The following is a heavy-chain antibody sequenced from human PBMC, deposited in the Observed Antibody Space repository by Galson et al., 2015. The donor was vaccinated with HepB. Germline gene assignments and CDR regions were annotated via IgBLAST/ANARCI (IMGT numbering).Heavy chain of an antibody. CDR3: AKGGPPLFYGAGSDLDY. CDR2: ISGSGGST. J-gene: IGHJ4*02. V-gene: IGHV3-23*01. D-gene: IGHD3-10*01. Sequence: SLRLSCAASGFTFSGYAMSWVRQAPGKGLEWVSAISGSGGSTYYADSVKGRFTISRDNSKNTLYLQMNSLRAEDTAVYYCAKGGPPLFYGAGSDLDYWGQGTLFTASS. CDR1: GFTFSGYA.